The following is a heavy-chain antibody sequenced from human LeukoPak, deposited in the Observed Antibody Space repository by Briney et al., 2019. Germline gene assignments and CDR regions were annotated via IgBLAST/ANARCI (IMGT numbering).Heavy chain of an antibody. CDR3: ARGNEYTWWQ. CDR2: TWHSGSST. J-gene: IGHJ4*02. D-gene: IGHD2-15*01. V-gene: IGHV4-4*02. Sequence: PSETLSLTCTVSDGSIKTNYWWTWVRQPPGKGLEWIGETWHSGSSTNYNPSLKSRVTISVDKPKSQFSLKLTAVTAADTAIYYCARGNEYTWWQWSQGTLVTVSS. CDR1: DGSIKTNYW.